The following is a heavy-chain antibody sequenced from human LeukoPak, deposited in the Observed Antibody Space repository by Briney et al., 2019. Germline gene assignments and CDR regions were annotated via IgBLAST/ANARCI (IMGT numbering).Heavy chain of an antibody. CDR1: GYTFTSND. CDR2: MNPNSGNT. V-gene: IGHV1-8*01. J-gene: IGHJ3*02. D-gene: IGHD3-10*01. Sequence: GASVKVSCKASGYTFTSNDINWVRQATGQGLEWMGWMNPNSGNTGYAQKFQGRVTITRNTSISTAYMELSSLRSEDTAAYYCVSVARGAFDIWGQGTMVTVSS. CDR3: VSVARGAFDI.